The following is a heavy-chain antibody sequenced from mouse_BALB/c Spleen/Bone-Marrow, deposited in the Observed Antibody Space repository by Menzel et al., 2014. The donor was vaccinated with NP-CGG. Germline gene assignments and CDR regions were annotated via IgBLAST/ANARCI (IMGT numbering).Heavy chain of an antibody. J-gene: IGHJ3*01. V-gene: IGHV1S137*01. CDR2: ISTYYGDA. CDR1: GYTFTDYA. CDR3: AREGGNFPWFAY. Sequence: VQLQQSGAELVRPGVSVKISCKGSGYTFTDYAMHWVKQSHAKSLEWIGVISTYYGDASYNQKFKGKATMTVDKSSSTAYMELARLTSKDSAIYYCAREGGNFPWFAYWGQGTLVTVSA. D-gene: IGHD2-1*01.